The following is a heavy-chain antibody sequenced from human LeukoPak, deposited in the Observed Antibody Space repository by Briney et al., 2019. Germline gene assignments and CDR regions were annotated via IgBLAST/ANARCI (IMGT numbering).Heavy chain of an antibody. CDR3: AKALREGHRPVYTYYMAV. V-gene: IGHV3-23*01. CDR1: TFKNYA. CDR2: ISGRGTET. D-gene: IGHD5-24*01. J-gene: IGHJ6*03. Sequence: PGGSLRLSCAITFKNYAVTWVRQAPGKGLEWVSSISGRGTETYYADSVQGRFTISKDTSGSTVFLQMNSLRADDTAVYYCAKALREGHRPVYTYYMAVWGQGTTVTVSS.